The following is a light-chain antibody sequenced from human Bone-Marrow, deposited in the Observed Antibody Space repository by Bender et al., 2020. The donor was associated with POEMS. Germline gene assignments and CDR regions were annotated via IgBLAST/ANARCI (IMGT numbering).Light chain of an antibody. CDR1: SSDVGSYYV. CDR2: NVS. V-gene: IGLV2-23*02. CDR3: YSYSSGRTPYV. Sequence: QSALTQTASVSGSPGQSITISCTGTSSDVGSYYVVSWYQHHPGKAPKLIIYNVSQRPSGVPDRFSGSKTGNTASLTISGIQAEDEADYYCYSYSSGRTPYVFGTGTRVTVL. J-gene: IGLJ1*01.